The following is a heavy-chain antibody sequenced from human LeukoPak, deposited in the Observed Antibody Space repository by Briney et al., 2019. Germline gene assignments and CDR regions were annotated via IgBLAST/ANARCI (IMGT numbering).Heavy chain of an antibody. J-gene: IGHJ4*02. CDR1: GFTFSSYG. CDR2: IYNNGNT. D-gene: IGHD6-13*01. CDR3: ARSSDSSWYEEY. Sequence: PGGSLRLSCAASGFTFSSYGMHWVRQPPGKRLEWIGYIYNNGNTNYNPSLKSRVTISADTSKRQFSLKLTSVTAADTALYYCARSSDSSWYEEYWGQGTPVTVSS. V-gene: IGHV4-59*01.